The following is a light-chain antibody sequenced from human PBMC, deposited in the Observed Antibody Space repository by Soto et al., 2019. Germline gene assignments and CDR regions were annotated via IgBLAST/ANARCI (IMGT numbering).Light chain of an antibody. V-gene: IGLV2-23*02. CDR1: SSDVGSYNL. Sequence: QSALTQPASVSGSPGQSITISCTGTSSDVGSYNLVSWYQQHPGKAPKLMIYEVSKRPSGVSNRFSGSKSGNTASLTISGLQAEDEADYYCCSYAGSSSFVNVVFGGWTKLTVL. CDR3: CSYAGSSSFVNVV. J-gene: IGLJ2*01. CDR2: EVS.